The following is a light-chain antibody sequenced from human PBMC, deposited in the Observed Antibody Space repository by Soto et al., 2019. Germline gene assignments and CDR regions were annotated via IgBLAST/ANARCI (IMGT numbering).Light chain of an antibody. CDR1: QSVSSDY. J-gene: IGKJ4*01. V-gene: IGKV3-20*01. Sequence: EIVLTQSPGTLSLSPGERATLSCRASQSVSSDYLAWYQQEPGQPPRLLIYGASTRATGIPDRFSGSGSATDFTLTISRLEPEDFAVYYCQRYGTSPPLTFGGGTKVEIK. CDR2: GAS. CDR3: QRYGTSPPLT.